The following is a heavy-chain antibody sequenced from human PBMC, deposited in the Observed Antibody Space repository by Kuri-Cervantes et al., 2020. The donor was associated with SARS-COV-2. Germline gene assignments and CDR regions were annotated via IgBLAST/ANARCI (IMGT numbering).Heavy chain of an antibody. J-gene: IGHJ5*02. D-gene: IGHD2-2*01. V-gene: IGHV3-33*01. Sequence: GESLKISCAASGFTFSSYGMHWVRQAPGKGLEWVAVIWYDGSNKYYADSVKGRFTISRDNAKNSLYLQMNSLRAEDTAVYYCARDLGIAGSADWFDPWGQGTLVTVSS. CDR1: GFTFSSYG. CDR2: IWYDGSNK. CDR3: ARDLGIAGSADWFDP.